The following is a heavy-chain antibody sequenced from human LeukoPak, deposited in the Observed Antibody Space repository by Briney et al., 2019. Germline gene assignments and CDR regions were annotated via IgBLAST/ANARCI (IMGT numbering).Heavy chain of an antibody. CDR2: ISNSGGRT. D-gene: IGHD5-24*01. J-gene: IGHJ6*02. V-gene: IGHV3-23*01. Sequence: TGGSLRLSCAASGFTFSSYAMSWVRQAPGKGLEWVSSISNSGGRTFYTDSVKGRFTISRDNSKITLYLQMNSLKAEDTAVYYCTRGGHNNYYDGMDVWGQGTTVIVSS. CDR1: GFTFSSYA. CDR3: TRGGHNNYYDGMDV.